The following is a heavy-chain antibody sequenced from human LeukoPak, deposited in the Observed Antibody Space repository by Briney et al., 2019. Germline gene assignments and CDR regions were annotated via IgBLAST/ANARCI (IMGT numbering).Heavy chain of an antibody. CDR2: INHSGST. CDR3: ARGGYSGIIGY. D-gene: IGHD5-12*01. CDR1: GGSFSGYY. V-gene: IGHV4-34*01. J-gene: IGHJ4*02. Sequence: PSETLSLTCAVYGGSFSGYYWSWIRQPPGKGLEWIGEINHSGSTNYNPSLKSRVTISVDTSKNQFSLKLSSVTAADTAVYYCARGGYSGIIGYWGQGTLVTVSS.